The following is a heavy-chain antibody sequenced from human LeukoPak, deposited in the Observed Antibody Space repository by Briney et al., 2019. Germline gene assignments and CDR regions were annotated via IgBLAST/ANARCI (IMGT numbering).Heavy chain of an antibody. V-gene: IGHV3-9*01. CDR2: ITWNRDNI. D-gene: IGHD7-27*01. Sequence: GRSLRLSCKVSGFTFDDYAMHWVRHTPGKGLEWVSGITWNRDNIGYGDSVKGRFTISRDNVKNSLYLQMSSLRAEDTAVYYCATSQASLLGYWGQGTLVTVSS. CDR1: GFTFDDYA. CDR3: ATSQASLLGY. J-gene: IGHJ4*02.